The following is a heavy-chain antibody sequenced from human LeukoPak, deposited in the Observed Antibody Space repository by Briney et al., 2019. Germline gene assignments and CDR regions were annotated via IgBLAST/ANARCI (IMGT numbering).Heavy chain of an antibody. V-gene: IGHV1-24*01. CDR1: GYTLTELS. J-gene: IGHJ3*02. Sequence: ASVKVSCKVSGYTLTELSMHWVRQAPGKGLERLGGFDPEDGETIYEQKFQGRVTMTEDTSTDTAYMELSSLRSEDTAVYYCATDRLPDSGSYPHAFDIWGQGTMVTVSS. CDR2: FDPEDGET. D-gene: IGHD3-10*01. CDR3: ATDRLPDSGSYPHAFDI.